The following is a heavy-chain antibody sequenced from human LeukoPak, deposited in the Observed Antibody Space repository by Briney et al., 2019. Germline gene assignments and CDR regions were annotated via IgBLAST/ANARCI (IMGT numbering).Heavy chain of an antibody. D-gene: IGHD1-26*01. CDR1: GGSISTFH. J-gene: IGHJ5*02. CDR2: IFSSDIT. Sequence: SETLSLTCSVSGGSISTFHWHWIRQPPGKGLEWVGYIFSSDITNYNPSLRSRVTISVDTSKNQFSPKLRSVTAADTAVYFCARSDGIVGEEAWFDPWGQGTLVIVSS. CDR3: ARSDGIVGEEAWFDP. V-gene: IGHV4-4*09.